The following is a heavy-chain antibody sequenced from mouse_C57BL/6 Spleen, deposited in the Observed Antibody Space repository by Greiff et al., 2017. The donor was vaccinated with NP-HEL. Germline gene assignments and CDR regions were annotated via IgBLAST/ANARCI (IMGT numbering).Heavy chain of an antibody. CDR1: GYTFTDYY. CDR3: ARWGYYYGSSMGY. J-gene: IGHJ2*01. D-gene: IGHD1-1*01. V-gene: IGHV1-19*01. CDR2: INPYNGGT. Sequence: EVQLQQSGPVLVKPGASVKMSCKASGYTFTDYYMNWVKQSHGKSLEWIGVINPYNGGTSYNQKFKGKATLTVDKSSSTAYMELNSLTSEDSAVYYCARWGYYYGSSMGYWGQGTTLTVSS.